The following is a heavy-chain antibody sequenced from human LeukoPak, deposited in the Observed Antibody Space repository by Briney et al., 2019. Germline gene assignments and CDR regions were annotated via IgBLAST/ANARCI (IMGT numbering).Heavy chain of an antibody. CDR3: ARGMGYCSSTSCYLPLDH. V-gene: IGHV3-66*02. CDR1: GFTVSSSY. CDR2: IYSGGST. Sequence: GGSLRLSCAGSGFTVSSSYMSWVRQAPGKGLEWVSVIYSGGSTYYADSVKGRFTLSRDNSKNTLYLQMNCLRPDDTAVYYCARGMGYCSSTSCYLPLDHWGQGAPVIVSS. J-gene: IGHJ4*02. D-gene: IGHD2-2*01.